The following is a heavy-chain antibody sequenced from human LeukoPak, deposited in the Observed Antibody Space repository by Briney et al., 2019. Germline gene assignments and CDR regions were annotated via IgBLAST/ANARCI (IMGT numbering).Heavy chain of an antibody. J-gene: IGHJ4*02. CDR1: GGSISSYY. D-gene: IGHD3-22*01. CDR2: IYTSGST. Sequence: SETLCLTCTASGGSISSYYWSWIRQPAGKGLEWIGRIYTSGSTNYNPSLKSRVTMSVDTSKNQFSLKLSSVTAADTAVYYCARDMYSYDSSGYYYFDYWGQGTLVTVSS. V-gene: IGHV4-4*07. CDR3: ARDMYSYDSSGYYYFDY.